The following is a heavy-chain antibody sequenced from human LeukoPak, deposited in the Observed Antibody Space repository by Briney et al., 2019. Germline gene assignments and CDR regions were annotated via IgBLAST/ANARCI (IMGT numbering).Heavy chain of an antibody. V-gene: IGHV3-48*03. Sequence: PGGSLRLSCAASGFTFSNYEMNWVRQAPGKGLEWVSYISISGDTRDYADSVKGRFTISRDNAKSSLCLQMNSLGAEDTAVYYCARDGPPDVWGKGTTVTVSS. CDR2: ISISGDTR. CDR1: GFTFSNYE. J-gene: IGHJ6*04. CDR3: ARDGPPDV.